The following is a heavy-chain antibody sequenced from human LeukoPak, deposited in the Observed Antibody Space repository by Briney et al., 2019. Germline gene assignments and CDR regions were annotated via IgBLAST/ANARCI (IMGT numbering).Heavy chain of an antibody. CDR1: GFTFSSYG. V-gene: IGHV3-33*06. J-gene: IGHJ6*03. CDR2: IWYGGSNK. CDR3: AKDLAYYYYMDV. Sequence: PGRSLRLSCAASGFTFSSYGMHWVRQAPGKGLEWVAVIWYGGSNKYYADSVKGRFTISRDNSKNTLYLQMNSLRAEDTAVYYCAKDLAYYYYMDVWGKGTTVTVSS.